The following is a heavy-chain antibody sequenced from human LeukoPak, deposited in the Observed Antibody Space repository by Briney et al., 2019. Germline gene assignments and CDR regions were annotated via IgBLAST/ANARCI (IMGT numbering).Heavy chain of an antibody. CDR2: INPNSGGT. Sequence: GASVNVSCKSSGYSFTGYYMHWVRQAPGQGLEGMGWINPNSGGTHYAQKFQGRVTMTRDTSISTAYMELSSLRSDDTAIYYCARGPYSTSPHFDYWGQGTLVTVSS. D-gene: IGHD6-6*01. CDR1: GYSFTGYY. J-gene: IGHJ4*02. V-gene: IGHV1-2*02. CDR3: ARGPYSTSPHFDY.